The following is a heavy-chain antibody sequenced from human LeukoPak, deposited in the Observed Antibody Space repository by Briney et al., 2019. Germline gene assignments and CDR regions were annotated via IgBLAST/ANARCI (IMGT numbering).Heavy chain of an antibody. V-gene: IGHV1-18*01. D-gene: IGHD3-3*01. CDR1: GYTFINYG. J-gene: IGHJ5*02. CDR2: ISAYSANT. Sequence: GASVTVSCKASGYTFINYGITWVRQAPGQGLEWIGWISAYSANTNYAQKLQGRVTMTADTPTNTAYMELRSLRSDDTAVYYCARESATWSDFDPWGQGTLVTVSS. CDR3: ARESATWSDFDP.